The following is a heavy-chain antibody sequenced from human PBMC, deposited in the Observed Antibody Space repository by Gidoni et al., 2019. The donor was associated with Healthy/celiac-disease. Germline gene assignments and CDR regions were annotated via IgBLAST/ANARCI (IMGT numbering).Heavy chain of an antibody. D-gene: IGHD6-19*01. CDR2: IYTSGST. CDR1: GGSISSYY. V-gene: IGHV4-4*07. CDR3: AREGQWPNAPNAFDI. Sequence: QVQLQESGPGLVKPSETLSLTCTVSGGSISSYYWSWIRQPAGKGLEWIGRIYTSGSTNYNPSLKGRVIMSVDTSKNQFSLKLSSVTAADTAVYYCAREGQWPNAPNAFDIWGQGTMVTVSS. J-gene: IGHJ3*02.